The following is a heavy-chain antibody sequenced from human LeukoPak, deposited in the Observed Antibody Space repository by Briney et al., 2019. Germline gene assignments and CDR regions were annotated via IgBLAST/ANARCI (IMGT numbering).Heavy chain of an antibody. J-gene: IGHJ4*02. Sequence: GESLKISCKGSGYSFTSYWIGWVRQMPGKGLEWMGIIYPGDSDTSYSPSFQGQVTISADKSISTAYLQWSSLKASDTAMYYCARTQTTVVTPFGYWGQGTLVTVSS. CDR1: GYSFTSYW. V-gene: IGHV5-51*01. CDR2: IYPGDSDT. CDR3: ARTQTTVVTPFGY. D-gene: IGHD4-23*01.